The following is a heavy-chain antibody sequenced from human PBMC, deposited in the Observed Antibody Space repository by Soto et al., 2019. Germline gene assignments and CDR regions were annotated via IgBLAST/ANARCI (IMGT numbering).Heavy chain of an antibody. V-gene: IGHV1-8*01. CDR1: GYSFTNND. CDR3: ARMATFGSFNWFDP. CDR2: MNPGSGDT. D-gene: IGHD3-16*01. Sequence: ASVKVSCKASGYSFTNNDVSWVRQATGQGREWMGWMNPGSGDTGYAQKFQGRVTMTRDISIATAYMELSRLSSDDTAIYYCARMATFGSFNWFDPWGQGTLVTVSS. J-gene: IGHJ5*02.